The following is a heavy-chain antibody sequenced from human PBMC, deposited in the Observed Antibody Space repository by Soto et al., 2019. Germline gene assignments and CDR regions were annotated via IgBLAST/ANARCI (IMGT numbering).Heavy chain of an antibody. CDR2: INHSGST. V-gene: IGHV4-34*01. Sequence: SETLSLTCAVYGGSFRGYYWSWSRQPPGKGLEWIGEINHSGSTNYNPSLKSRVTISVDTSKNQFSLKLSSVTAADTAVYYCARVGYCGGDCSFPDYWGQGTLVTVSS. CDR3: ARVGYCGGDCSFPDY. CDR1: GGSFRGYY. J-gene: IGHJ4*02. D-gene: IGHD2-21*02.